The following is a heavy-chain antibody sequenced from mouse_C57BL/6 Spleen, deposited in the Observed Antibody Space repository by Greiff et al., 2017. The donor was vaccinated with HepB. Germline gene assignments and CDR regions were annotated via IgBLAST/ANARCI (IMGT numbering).Heavy chain of an antibody. V-gene: IGHV5-6*02. CDR1: GFTFSSYG. Sequence: DVMLVESGGDLVKPGGSLKLSCAASGFTFSSYGMSWVRQTPDKRLEWVATISSGGSYTYYPDSVKGRFTISRDNAKNTLYLQMSSLKSEDTAMYYWARHATTVVADYWGQGTTLTVSS. J-gene: IGHJ2*01. CDR2: ISSGGSYT. CDR3: ARHATTVVADY. D-gene: IGHD1-1*01.